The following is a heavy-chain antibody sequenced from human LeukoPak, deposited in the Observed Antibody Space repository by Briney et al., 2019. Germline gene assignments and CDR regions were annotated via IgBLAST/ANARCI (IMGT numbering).Heavy chain of an antibody. CDR2: INPNSGGT. D-gene: IGHD2-15*01. J-gene: IGHJ6*03. V-gene: IGHV1-2*02. Sequence: ASVKVSCKASGYTFTGYYMHWVRQAPGQGLEWMGWINPNSGGTNYAQKFQGRVTMTRDTSISTAYMELSRLRSDDTAVYYCARGLVVVAATPYYYYYMDVWGKGTTVTVSS. CDR1: GYTFTGYY. CDR3: ARGLVVVAATPYYYYYMDV.